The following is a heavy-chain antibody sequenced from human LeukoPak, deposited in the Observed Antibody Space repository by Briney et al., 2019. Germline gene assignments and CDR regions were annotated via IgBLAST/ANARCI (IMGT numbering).Heavy chain of an antibody. V-gene: IGHV3-30*04. CDR1: GFTFSSYA. D-gene: IGHD3-10*01. J-gene: IGHJ4*02. Sequence: PGGSLRLSCAASGFTFSSYAMHWVRQAPGKGLEWVAVISYDGSNKYYADSVKGRFTISRDNSKNTLFLQVKSLRAEDTAVYYCARELYYYGSGSYYPHRYYFDYGGQGTLVTVSS. CDR3: ARELYYYGSGSYYPHRYYFDY. CDR2: ISYDGSNK.